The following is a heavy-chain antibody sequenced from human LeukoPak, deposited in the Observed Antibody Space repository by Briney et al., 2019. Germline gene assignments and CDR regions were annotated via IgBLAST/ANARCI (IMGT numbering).Heavy chain of an antibody. CDR3: ARVRSYYGSVTGKSYYFDY. Sequence: SETLSLTCTVSGGSISSGGYHWSWIRQPPGKGLEWIGYIYHSGSTYYNPSLKSRVTISVDRSKNQFSLKLSSVTAADTAVYYCARVRSYYGSVTGKSYYFDYWGQGTLVTVSS. CDR1: GGSISSGGYH. D-gene: IGHD3-10*01. V-gene: IGHV4-30-2*01. CDR2: IYHSGST. J-gene: IGHJ4*01.